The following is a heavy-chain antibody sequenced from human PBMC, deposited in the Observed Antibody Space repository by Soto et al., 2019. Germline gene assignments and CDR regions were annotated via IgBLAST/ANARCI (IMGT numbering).Heavy chain of an antibody. V-gene: IGHV3-30-3*01. CDR1: GFTFSSYV. CDR2: ISYDGSNK. D-gene: IGHD3-10*01. J-gene: IGHJ5*02. Sequence: QVQLVESGGGVVQPGRSLRLSCAASGFTFSSYVMHWVRQAPGKGLEWVAVISYDGSNKYYADSVKGRFTISRDNSKNTLYLQMNCLRAEDTAVYYCARVGSVLLWFGEFSWGQGTLVTVSS. CDR3: ARVGSVLLWFGEFS.